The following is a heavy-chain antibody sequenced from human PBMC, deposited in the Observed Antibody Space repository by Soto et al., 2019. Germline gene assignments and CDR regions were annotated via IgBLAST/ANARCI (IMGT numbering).Heavy chain of an antibody. CDR2: IYYSGST. V-gene: IGHV4-39*07. J-gene: IGHJ4*02. CDR1: GGSISSSSYY. D-gene: IGHD6-19*01. CDR3: ANVPGYSSGWYYFDY. Sequence: SETLSLTCTVSGGSISSSSYYWGWIRQPPGKGLEWIGSIYYSGSTYYNPSLKSRLTISVDTSKNQFSLKLSSVTAADTAVYYCANVPGYSSGWYYFDYWGQGTLVTVSS.